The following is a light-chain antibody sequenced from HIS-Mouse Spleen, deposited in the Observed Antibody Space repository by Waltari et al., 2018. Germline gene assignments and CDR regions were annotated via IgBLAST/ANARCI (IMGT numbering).Light chain of an antibody. CDR2: WAS. CDR1: QSVLYSSNNKNY. CDR3: QQYYSTPRT. V-gene: IGKV4-1*01. Sequence: DIVMTQSPDSLAVSLGERATINCKSSQSVLYSSNNKNYLAWYQHKPGPPPKLLIYWASTRESGVPDRFSGSGSGTDFTLTISSLQAEDGAVYYCQQYYSTPRTFGQGTKVEIK. J-gene: IGKJ1*01.